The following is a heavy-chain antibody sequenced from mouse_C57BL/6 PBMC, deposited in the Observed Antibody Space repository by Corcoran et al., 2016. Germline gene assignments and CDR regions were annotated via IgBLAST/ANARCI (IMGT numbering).Heavy chain of an antibody. CDR2: IYPRSGNT. CDR3: ARETFYGSSSYAMDY. J-gene: IGHJ4*01. V-gene: IGHV1-81*01. D-gene: IGHD1-1*01. Sequence: QVQLQQSGAELARPGASVKLSCKASGYTFTGYGISWVKQRTGQGLEWIGEIYPRSGNTYYNEKFKGKATLTADKSSSTAYMELRSLTSEDSAVYFCARETFYGSSSYAMDYWGQGTSVTVSS. CDR1: GYTFTGYG.